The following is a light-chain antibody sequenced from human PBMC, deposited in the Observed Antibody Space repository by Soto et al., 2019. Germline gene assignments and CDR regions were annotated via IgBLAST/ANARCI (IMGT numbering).Light chain of an antibody. J-gene: IGKJ4*01. V-gene: IGKV3D-15*01. CDR2: GAS. CDR1: QSVSSN. Sequence: EIVMTQSPATLCVSPGERATLSCRASQSVSSNLAWYQQKPGQAPRLLISGASTRATGIPARFSGSGSGTEFTLTISSLQSEDFAVYYCQQYNDWAPLTFGGGTKVEIK. CDR3: QQYNDWAPLT.